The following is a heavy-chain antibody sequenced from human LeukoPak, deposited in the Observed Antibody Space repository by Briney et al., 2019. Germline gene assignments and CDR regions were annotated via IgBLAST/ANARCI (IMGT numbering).Heavy chain of an antibody. CDR2: IKPDGSVI. D-gene: IGHD1-26*01. V-gene: IGHV3-7*02. CDR1: GFTFSNYW. J-gene: IGHJ4*02. Sequence: GGSLRLSCAASGFTFSNYWMAWVRQAPGRGLEWVASIKPDGSVIYYGDSVKGRFTLSRDNTKNALHLQMNSLRAEDTAMYYCAKSGWDPWHWEQGNLVTVSS. CDR3: AKSGWDPWH.